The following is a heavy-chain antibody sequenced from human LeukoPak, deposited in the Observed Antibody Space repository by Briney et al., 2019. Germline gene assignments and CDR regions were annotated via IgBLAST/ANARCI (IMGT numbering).Heavy chain of an antibody. J-gene: IGHJ4*02. Sequence: GASVKVSCKASGGTFSSYAISWVRQAPGQGLEWMGRIIPILGIANYAQKFQGRVTITADKSTSTAYMELSGLRSEDTAVYYCARSETTVTTFPFDYWGQGTLVTVSS. D-gene: IGHD4-17*01. CDR3: ARSETTVTTFPFDY. V-gene: IGHV1-69*04. CDR1: GGTFSSYA. CDR2: IIPILGIA.